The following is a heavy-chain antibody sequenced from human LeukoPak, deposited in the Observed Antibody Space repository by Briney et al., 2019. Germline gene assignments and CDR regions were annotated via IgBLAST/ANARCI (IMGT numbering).Heavy chain of an antibody. Sequence: SETLSLTCIVSAYSISSGYYWGWIRQPPGKGLEWIGYIYYSGSTNYNPSLKSRVTISVDTSKNQFSLKLSSVTAADTAVYYCARAGYSGYGSDYYYYMDVWGKGTTVTISS. CDR1: AYSISSGYY. D-gene: IGHD5-12*01. V-gene: IGHV4-61*01. CDR2: IYYSGST. J-gene: IGHJ6*03. CDR3: ARAGYSGYGSDYYYYMDV.